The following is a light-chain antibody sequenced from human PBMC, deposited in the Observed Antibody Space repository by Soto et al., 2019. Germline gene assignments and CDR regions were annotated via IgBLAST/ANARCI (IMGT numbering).Light chain of an antibody. CDR3: QHYGSSPRT. CDR2: GAS. J-gene: IGKJ1*01. V-gene: IGKV3-20*01. CDR1: QGVSGSY. Sequence: EIVLTQSPGTLSLSPGERATLSCRASQGVSGSYLAWYQQKPGQAPRLLIYGASSRATGIPNRFSGSESGTDFTLTISRLEPEDFAVYYCQHYGSSPRTFGKVTKVEIK.